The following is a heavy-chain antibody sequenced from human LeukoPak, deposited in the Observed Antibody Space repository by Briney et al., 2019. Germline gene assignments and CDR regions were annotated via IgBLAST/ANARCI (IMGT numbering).Heavy chain of an antibody. CDR1: GGSISNYY. V-gene: IGHV4-59*12. CDR3: ARGRGGVFIGY. J-gene: IGHJ4*02. Sequence: SETLSLTCTVSGGSISNYYWSWIRQPPGKGLEWIGYIYYSGSTNYNPSLKSRVTISVDTSKNQFSLKLSSVTAADTAVYYCARGRGGVFIGYWGQGTLVTVSS. CDR2: IYYSGST. D-gene: IGHD2-8*02.